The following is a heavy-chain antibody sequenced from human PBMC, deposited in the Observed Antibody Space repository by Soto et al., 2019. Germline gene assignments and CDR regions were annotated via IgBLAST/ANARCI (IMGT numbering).Heavy chain of an antibody. J-gene: IGHJ5*02. D-gene: IGHD6-6*01. CDR1: GGSIISGDYY. CDR3: ARERPDGARLDP. Sequence: PSETLSLTCTVSGGSIISGDYYWSWIRQPPGKGLEWIGYIYHSGSTYYNPSLKSRVTISVDTSKNQFSLKLSSVTAADTAVYYCARERPDGARLDPWGQGTLVTVSS. CDR2: IYHSGST. V-gene: IGHV4-30-4*01.